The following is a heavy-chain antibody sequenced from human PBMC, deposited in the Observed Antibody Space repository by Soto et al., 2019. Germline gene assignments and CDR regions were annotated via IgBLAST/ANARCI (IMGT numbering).Heavy chain of an antibody. Sequence: EVQLVESGGGVIQPGGSLRLSCAASGFTVSSNYMSWVRQAPGEGLEWVSVIYSGGSTYYADSVKGRFTISRDNSKNTLYLQMNSLRAEDTAVYYCARDRVESGYPEYFQHWGQGTLVTVSS. D-gene: IGHD3-22*01. CDR2: IYSGGST. V-gene: IGHV3-53*01. CDR3: ARDRVESGYPEYFQH. CDR1: GFTVSSNY. J-gene: IGHJ1*01.